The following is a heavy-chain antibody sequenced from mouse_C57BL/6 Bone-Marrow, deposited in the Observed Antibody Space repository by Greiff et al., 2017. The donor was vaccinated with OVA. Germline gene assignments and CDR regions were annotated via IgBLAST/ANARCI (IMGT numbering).Heavy chain of an antibody. CDR2: SRNKANDYTT. V-gene: IGHV7-1*01. CDR3: AREELRRPWYFDV. J-gene: IGHJ1*03. D-gene: IGHD4-1*01. Sequence: EVQLVESGGGLVQPGRSLRLSCATSGFTFSDFYMEWVRQAPGKGLEWIAASRNKANDYTTEYSASVKGRFIVSRDTSQSILYLQMNALRAEDTAIYYCAREELRRPWYFDVWGTGTTVTVSS. CDR1: GFTFSDFY.